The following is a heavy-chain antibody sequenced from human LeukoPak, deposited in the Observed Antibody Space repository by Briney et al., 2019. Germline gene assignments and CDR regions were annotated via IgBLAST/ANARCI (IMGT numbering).Heavy chain of an antibody. CDR1: GFTFSSYW. CDR3: ARAHSGSYYYFDY. Sequence: GGSLRLSCAASGFTFSSYWIHWVRQAPGKGLVWVSRINSDGSSTSYADSVKGRFTISRDNAKDTLYLQMNSLRAEDTAVYYCARAHSGSYYYFDYWGQGTLVTVSP. J-gene: IGHJ4*02. CDR2: INSDGSST. V-gene: IGHV3-74*01. D-gene: IGHD1-26*01.